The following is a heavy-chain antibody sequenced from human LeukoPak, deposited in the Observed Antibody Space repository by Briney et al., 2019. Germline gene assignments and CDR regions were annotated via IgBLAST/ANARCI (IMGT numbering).Heavy chain of an antibody. D-gene: IGHD4-17*01. J-gene: IGHJ6*02. CDR3: ARDDYGDGDYYYYYGMDV. V-gene: IGHV3-53*01. CDR1: GFTVSSNY. Sequence: PGGSLRLSCAASGFTVSSNYMSWVRQAPGKGLEWVSVIYSGGSTYYADSVKGRFTISRDNSKNTLYLQMNSLRAEDTAVYYCARDDYGDGDYYYYYGMDVWGQGTTVTVSS. CDR2: IYSGGST.